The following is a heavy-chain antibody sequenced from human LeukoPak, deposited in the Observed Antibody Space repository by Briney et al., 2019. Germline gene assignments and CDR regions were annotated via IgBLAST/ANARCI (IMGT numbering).Heavy chain of an antibody. J-gene: IGHJ5*02. CDR2: ISGSGGST. Sequence: GVSLRLSCAASGFTFSSYAMSWVRRSPGKGLVWVSAISGSGGSTYYADSVKRRFTISRDNSKNTLYLQMNRLRAEDTAVYYCAKVKQQLARLNWFDPWGQGTLVTVSS. CDR1: GFTFSSYA. D-gene: IGHD6-13*01. CDR3: AKVKQQLARLNWFDP. V-gene: IGHV3-23*01.